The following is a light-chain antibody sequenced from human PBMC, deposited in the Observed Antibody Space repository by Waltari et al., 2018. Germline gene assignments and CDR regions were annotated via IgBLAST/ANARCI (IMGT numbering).Light chain of an antibody. CDR3: QQSYSTPLT. CDR1: QSIISY. CDR2: AAS. J-gene: IGKJ4*01. V-gene: IGKV1-39*01. Sequence: IQMPQSPSSLSASVGDRVPITCRASQSIISYLNWYQQKPGKAPKLLIYAASSLQSGVPSRFSGSGSGTDFTLTISSLQPEDFATYYCQQSYSTPLTFGGGTKVEIK.